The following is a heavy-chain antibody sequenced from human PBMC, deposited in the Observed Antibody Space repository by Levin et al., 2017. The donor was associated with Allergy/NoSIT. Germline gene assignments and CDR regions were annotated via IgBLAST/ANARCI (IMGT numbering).Heavy chain of an antibody. V-gene: IGHV1-69*10. CDR1: GGTFSRNA. Sequence: GASVKVSCKASGGTFSRNAMSWVRQAPGQGLEWMGGIIPILDRPHSAEKFQGRFTVTADESTNTVYMELSSLTSDDTAIYYCAIDGESIVWGRYLAHWGQGTQVTV. D-gene: IGHD3-16*01. CDR3: AIDGESIVWGRYLAH. J-gene: IGHJ4*02. CDR2: IIPILDRP.